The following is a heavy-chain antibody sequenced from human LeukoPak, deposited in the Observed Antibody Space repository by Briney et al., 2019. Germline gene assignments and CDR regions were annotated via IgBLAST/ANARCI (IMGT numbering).Heavy chain of an antibody. Sequence: SQTLSLTCTVSGSSMSSGDYYWSWIRQPPGKGLEGIGYIYYSGSTYYNPSLKSRVTISVDTSKNQFSLKLSSVTAADTAVYYCARDQATTYYYYGMDVWGQGTTVTVSS. V-gene: IGHV4-30-4*01. CDR3: ARDQATTYYYYGMDV. CDR2: IYYSGST. CDR1: GSSMSSGDYY. J-gene: IGHJ6*02. D-gene: IGHD1-14*01.